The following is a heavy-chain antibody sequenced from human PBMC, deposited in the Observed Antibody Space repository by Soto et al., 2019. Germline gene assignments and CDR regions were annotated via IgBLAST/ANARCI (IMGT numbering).Heavy chain of an antibody. V-gene: IGHV5-51*01. CDR2: IYPGDSDT. J-gene: IGHJ6*02. Sequence: PGESLKISCKGSGYSFTSYWIGWVRQMPGKGLEWMGIIYPGDSDTRYSPSFQGQVTISADKSISTAYLQWSSLKASDTAMYYCASGSSWPKYYYYGMDVWGQGTTVTVSS. D-gene: IGHD6-13*01. CDR1: GYSFTSYW. CDR3: ASGSSWPKYYYYGMDV.